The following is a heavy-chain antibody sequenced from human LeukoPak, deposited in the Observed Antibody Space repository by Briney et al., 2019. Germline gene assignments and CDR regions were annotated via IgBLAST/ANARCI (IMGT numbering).Heavy chain of an antibody. V-gene: IGHV5-51*01. CDR2: IYPGDSDT. CDR1: GYTFASYW. Sequence: PGESLKISCEGSGYTFASYWIAWVRQMPGKGLEWMGIIYPGDSDTRYSPSFQGQVTISADKSINTAYLQWSSLKASDTAMFYCARGRSYYDSSGSQYYFDSWGQGTLVTVSS. J-gene: IGHJ4*02. D-gene: IGHD3-22*01. CDR3: ARGRSYYDSSGSQYYFDS.